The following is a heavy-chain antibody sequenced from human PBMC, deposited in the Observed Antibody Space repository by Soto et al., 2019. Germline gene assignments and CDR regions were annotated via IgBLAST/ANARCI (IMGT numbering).Heavy chain of an antibody. CDR1: GFTFSSHA. CDR2: LSDSGGST. Sequence: GGSLRLSCTASGFTFSSHAMTWVRQAPGKGLEWVSGLSDSGGSTYYADSVKGRFTISRDNSMNTLYLQMNTLRAEDTAVYYCAKASSSWYAGFFDLWGQGTLVTVSS. V-gene: IGHV3-23*01. D-gene: IGHD6-13*01. J-gene: IGHJ4*02. CDR3: AKASSSWYAGFFDL.